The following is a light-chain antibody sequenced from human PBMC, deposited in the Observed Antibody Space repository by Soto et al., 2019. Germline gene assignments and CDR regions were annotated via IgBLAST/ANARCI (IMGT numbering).Light chain of an antibody. V-gene: IGLV4-69*01. CDR1: SGHSSYA. Sequence: QTVVTQSPSASASLGASVKLTCTLSSGHSSYAIAWHQQQPEKGPRYLMKLNSDGSHSKGDGIPDRFSGSGSGAERYLTISSLQSEDEADYYCQTWGTGLLVFGGGTKLTVL. CDR2: LNSDGSH. CDR3: QTWGTGLLV. J-gene: IGLJ3*02.